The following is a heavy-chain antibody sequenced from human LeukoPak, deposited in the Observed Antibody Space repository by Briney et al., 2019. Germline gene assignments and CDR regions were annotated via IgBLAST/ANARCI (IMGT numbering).Heavy chain of an antibody. CDR3: ARVGGAPLGAFDI. V-gene: IGHV4-59*01. D-gene: IGHD3-16*01. CDR1: GASISSYY. Sequence: SETLSLTCSVSGASISSYYWSWIRQPPGKGLEWIGYIYYSGSTNYNPSLKSRVTMSKDMSTNQFSLRLTSVTAADTAVYYCARVGGAPLGAFDIWGQGTMVTVSS. CDR2: IYYSGST. J-gene: IGHJ3*02.